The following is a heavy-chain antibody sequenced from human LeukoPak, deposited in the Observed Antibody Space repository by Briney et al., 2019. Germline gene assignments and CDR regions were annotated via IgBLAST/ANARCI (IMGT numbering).Heavy chain of an antibody. CDR3: ARGQRWLQSFDY. Sequence: SQTLSLTCTVSGGSISSGSYYWSWIRQPAGKGLEWIGRIYTSGSTYYNPSLKSRLSISVDTSENQFSLKLNSVTAADTAVYYCARGQRWLQSFDYWGQGILVTVSS. V-gene: IGHV4-61*02. CDR1: GGSISSGSYY. J-gene: IGHJ4*02. D-gene: IGHD5-24*01. CDR2: IYTSGST.